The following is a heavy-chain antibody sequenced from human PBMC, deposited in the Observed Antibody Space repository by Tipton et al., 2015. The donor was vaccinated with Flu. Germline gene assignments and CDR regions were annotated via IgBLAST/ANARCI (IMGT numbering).Heavy chain of an antibody. J-gene: IGHJ4*02. V-gene: IGHV4-34*01. CDR3: ARAGSYDYVWGIEFDY. Sequence: LRLSCAVYGGSFSGYYWSWIRQPPGKGLEWIGEINHSGSTNYNPSLKSRVTISVDTSKNQFSLKLSSVTAADTAVYYCARAGSYDYVWGIEFDYWGQGTLVTVSS. CDR2: INHSGST. CDR1: GGSFSGYY. D-gene: IGHD3-16*01.